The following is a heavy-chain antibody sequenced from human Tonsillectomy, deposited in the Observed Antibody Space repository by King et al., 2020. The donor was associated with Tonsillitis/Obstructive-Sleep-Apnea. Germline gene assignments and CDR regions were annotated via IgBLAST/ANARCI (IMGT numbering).Heavy chain of an antibody. Sequence: VQLQQWGAGLLKPSETLSLTCAVYGGSFSGYYWSWIRQPPGKGLEWIGEINHSGSTNYNPSLKSRVTISVDTSKNQFSLKLSSVTAADTAVYYCARRERWLQKLVDYWGQGTLVTVSS. CDR2: INHSGST. V-gene: IGHV4-34*01. CDR3: ARRERWLQKLVDY. D-gene: IGHD5-24*01. CDR1: GGSFSGYY. J-gene: IGHJ4*02.